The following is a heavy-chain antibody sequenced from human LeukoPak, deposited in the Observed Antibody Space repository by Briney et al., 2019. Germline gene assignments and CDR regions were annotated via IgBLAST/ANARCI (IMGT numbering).Heavy chain of an antibody. CDR2: ISYDGSNK. CDR1: GFTFSSYA. V-gene: IGHV3-30-3*01. J-gene: IGHJ4*02. CDR3: ARDIPLLDY. Sequence: GGSLRLSCAASGFTFSSYAMHWVRQAPGKGLEWVAVISYDGSNKYYADSVKGRFTISRDNSKNTLYLQMNSLRAEDTAVYYWARDIPLLDYWGQGTLVTVSS.